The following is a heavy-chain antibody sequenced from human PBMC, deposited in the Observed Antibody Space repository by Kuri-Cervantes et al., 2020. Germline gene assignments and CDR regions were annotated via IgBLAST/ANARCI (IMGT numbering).Heavy chain of an antibody. CDR3: AHSDLTTVTTGGRNWYFDL. CDR2: IYWDDDK. Sequence: SGPTLVKPTQTLTLTCTFSGFSLSTSGVGVGWIRQPPGKALEWPALIYWDDDKRYSPSLKSRLTITKDTSKNQVVLTMTNMDPVDTATYYCAHSDLTTVTTGGRNWYFDLWGRGTLVTVSS. CDR1: GFSLSTSGVG. D-gene: IGHD4-17*01. V-gene: IGHV2-5*02. J-gene: IGHJ2*01.